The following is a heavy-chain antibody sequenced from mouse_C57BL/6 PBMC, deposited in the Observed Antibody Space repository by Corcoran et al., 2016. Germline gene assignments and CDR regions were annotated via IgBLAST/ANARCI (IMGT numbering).Heavy chain of an antibody. Sequence: QVQLQQSGAELVKPGASVKISCKASGYAFSSYWMNWVKQRPGKGLEWIGQIYPGDGDTNYNGKFRGKATLTADKSSSTAYMQLSSLTSEDSAVYFCARNYYGSSVYYAMDYWGQGTSVTVSS. CDR2: IYPGDGDT. V-gene: IGHV1-80*01. D-gene: IGHD1-1*01. J-gene: IGHJ4*01. CDR3: ARNYYGSSVYYAMDY. CDR1: GYAFSSYW.